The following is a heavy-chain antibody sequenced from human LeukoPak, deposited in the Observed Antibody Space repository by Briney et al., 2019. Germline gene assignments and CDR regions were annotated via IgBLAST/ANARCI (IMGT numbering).Heavy chain of an antibody. CDR1: GDSIINYY. V-gene: IGHV4-4*09. CDR3: ARQYSRAYSPFDY. D-gene: IGHD2-21*01. CDR2: IYTSGSN. Sequence: SETLSLTCTVSGDSIINYYWSWIRQPPGKGLEWIGYIYTSGSNKYNPSLKSRVTISGDTSMNQFSLKLSSVTAADTAVYYCARQYSRAYSPFDYWGQGTLVAVSS. J-gene: IGHJ4*02.